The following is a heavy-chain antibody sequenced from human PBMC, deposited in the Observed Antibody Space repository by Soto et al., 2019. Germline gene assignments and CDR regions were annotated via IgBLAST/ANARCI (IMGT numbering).Heavy chain of an antibody. J-gene: IGHJ4*02. CDR1: GYTFTGYY. V-gene: IGHV1-2*02. CDR3: ARAENAVTVIDY. CDR2: INPNSGGT. D-gene: IGHD2-21*02. Sequence: ASVKVSCKXSGYTFTGYYMHWVRQAPGQGLEWMGWINPNSGGTNYAQKFQGRVTMTRDTSISTAYMELSRLRSDDTAVYYCARAENAVTVIDYWGQGTLVTVSS.